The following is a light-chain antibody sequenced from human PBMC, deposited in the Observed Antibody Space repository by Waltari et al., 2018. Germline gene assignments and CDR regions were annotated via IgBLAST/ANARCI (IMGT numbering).Light chain of an antibody. V-gene: IGKV3-15*01. CDR1: QSVSRN. Sequence: EIVMTQSPATLSVSPGERATLPCRASQSVSRNLTWYQQKPGQAPRLLLSGASTRASGIPARFSGSGSGTEFTLTISSLQSEDFAVYYCQQYNNWLTFGGGTKVEIK. J-gene: IGKJ4*01. CDR3: QQYNNWLT. CDR2: GAS.